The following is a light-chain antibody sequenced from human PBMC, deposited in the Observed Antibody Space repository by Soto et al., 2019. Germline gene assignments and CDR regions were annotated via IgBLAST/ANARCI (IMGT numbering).Light chain of an antibody. CDR3: ATWHDYFYV. Sequence: QSVLSQPPSTSGTPGQRVTVSCSGSTSNIGTNAVNWFQHLPGTAPKLLIYTNNQRPSGVPDRFSASKSGTSASLVIDGLQSEDEADYYCATWHDYFYVFGTGTRSPS. CDR1: TSNIGTNA. CDR2: TNN. J-gene: IGLJ1*01. V-gene: IGLV1-44*01.